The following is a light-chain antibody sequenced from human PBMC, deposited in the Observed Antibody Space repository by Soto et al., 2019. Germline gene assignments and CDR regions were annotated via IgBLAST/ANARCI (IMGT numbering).Light chain of an antibody. V-gene: IGKV1-5*01. Sequence: DIHMTQSPSTLSASVGDRVTITCRASQSISSWLAWYQQKPGKAPKLLIYDASSLESGVPSRFSGSGSGTEFTLTISSLQPDDFATYYCQQYNTYTRFGQGTKVDIK. J-gene: IGKJ1*01. CDR2: DAS. CDR3: QQYNTYTR. CDR1: QSISSW.